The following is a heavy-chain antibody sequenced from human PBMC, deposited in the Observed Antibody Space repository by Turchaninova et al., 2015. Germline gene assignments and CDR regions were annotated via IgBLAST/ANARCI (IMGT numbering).Heavy chain of an antibody. D-gene: IGHD4-17*01. Sequence: GGGLVQPGGSLRLSCAASGFIFSTYWMTWVRQAPGRGLEWVASIKHDGNEKYYVGSVRGRFTISRDNAENSLYLQMKNLRAEDTALYYGARDQGTTRRSYGLDVWGHGTTLTVSS. J-gene: IGHJ6*02. V-gene: IGHV3-7*03. CDR2: IKHDGNEK. CDR1: GFIFSTYW. CDR3: ARDQGTTRRSYGLDV.